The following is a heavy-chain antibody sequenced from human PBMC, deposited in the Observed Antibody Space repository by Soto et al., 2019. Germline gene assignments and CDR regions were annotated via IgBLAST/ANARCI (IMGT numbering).Heavy chain of an antibody. CDR3: AAAYSYDSSGYYYGADALDI. CDR2: IKHDGTAT. Sequence: EVQLVESGGALVQPGGALRLSCAASGFSFTNYWMKWVRQAPGKGLEWVANIKHDGTATYYVDSVKGRFTISRDNARNALYLYMNSLRADDTAVYYCAAAYSYDSSGYYYGADALDIWGQGTMVTVSS. V-gene: IGHV3-7*03. D-gene: IGHD3-22*01. CDR1: GFSFTNYW. J-gene: IGHJ3*02.